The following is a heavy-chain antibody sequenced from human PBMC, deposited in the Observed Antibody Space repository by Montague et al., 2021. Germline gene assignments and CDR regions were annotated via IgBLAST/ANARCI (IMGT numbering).Heavy chain of an antibody. V-gene: IGHV4-31*03. CDR1: GGSISSGGYY. D-gene: IGHD3-22*01. CDR2: IYYRGST. Sequence: TLSLTCTVSGGSISSGGYYWGWIRQHPGKGLEWIGYIYYRGSTYYNPSLKSRVSISVDTSKNQFSLKLGSVTAADTAVYYCARVTDSSGYYWGAFDIWGQGTMVTVSS. CDR3: ARVTDSSGYYWGAFDI. J-gene: IGHJ3*02.